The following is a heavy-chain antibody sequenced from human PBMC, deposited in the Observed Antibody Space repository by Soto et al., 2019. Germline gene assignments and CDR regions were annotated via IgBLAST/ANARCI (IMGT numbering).Heavy chain of an antibody. Sequence: DVSLRLSCVASGFTFSDHYMDCVRQAPGKGLERIRRSRNTANSYTAAYAASVYRRITGTRDDSKHSLYLKMNSLKIEDTAVYYCVGIPTRGSGTYHFHYWGQGTLVTVSS. J-gene: IGHJ4*02. CDR2: SRNTANSYTA. D-gene: IGHD3-10*01. CDR1: GFTFSDHY. V-gene: IGHV3-72*01. CDR3: VGIPTRGSGTYHFHY.